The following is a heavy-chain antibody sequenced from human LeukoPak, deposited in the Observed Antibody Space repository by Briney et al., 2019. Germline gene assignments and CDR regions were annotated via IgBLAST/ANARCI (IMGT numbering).Heavy chain of an antibody. D-gene: IGHD3-22*01. CDR2: IYYTGST. V-gene: IGHV4-59*01. CDR3: AREASTYYYDSSGYYPNWFDP. Sequence: SETLSLTCTVSGGSISSYYWSWIRQPPGKGLEWFGHIYYTGSTSYNPSLKSRITISVDPSKNQFSLRLSSVTAADTAVYYCAREASTYYYDSSGYYPNWFDPWGQGTLVTVSS. J-gene: IGHJ5*02. CDR1: GGSISSYY.